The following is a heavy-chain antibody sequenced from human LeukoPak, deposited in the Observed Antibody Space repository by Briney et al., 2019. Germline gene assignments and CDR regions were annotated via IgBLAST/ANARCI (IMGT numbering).Heavy chain of an antibody. D-gene: IGHD1-14*01. J-gene: IGHJ6*02. CDR1: GFTFSSYG. CDR3: ARGAPEEGDYYYGMDV. Sequence: PGGSLRLSCAASGFTFSSYGMHWVRQAPGKGLEWVAVISYDGSNKYYADSVKGRFTISRDNSKNTLYLQMNSLRAEDTAVYYCARGAPEEGDYYYGMDVWGQGTTVTVSS. V-gene: IGHV3-30*03. CDR2: ISYDGSNK.